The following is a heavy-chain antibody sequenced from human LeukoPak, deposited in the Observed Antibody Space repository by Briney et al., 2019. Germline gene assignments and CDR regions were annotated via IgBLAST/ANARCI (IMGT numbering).Heavy chain of an antibody. V-gene: IGHV4-31*03. CDR3: ARELLYGSGSYALFYFHY. D-gene: IGHD3-10*01. CDR1: GGSISSGGYY. Sequence: SQTLSLTCTVSGGSISSGGYYWSWIRQHPGKGLEWIGYIYYSGSTYYNPSLKSRVTISVDTSKNQFSLKLSSVTAADTAVYYCARELLYGSGSYALFYFHYWGQGTLVTVSS. J-gene: IGHJ4*02. CDR2: IYYSGST.